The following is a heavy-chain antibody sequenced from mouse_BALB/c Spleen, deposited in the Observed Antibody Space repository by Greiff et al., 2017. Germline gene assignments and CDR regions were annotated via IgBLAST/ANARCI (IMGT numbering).Heavy chain of an antibody. CDR3: ARHEDETGYFDY. J-gene: IGHJ2*01. V-gene: IGHV1-62-2*01. Sequence: QVQLQQSGAGLVKPGASVKLSCTASGYTFTEYFIHWVKQSPGQGLEWIGWFYPGSGSTKYNEKFKDKATLTADKSSSTVYMELSRLTSEDSAVYFCARHEDETGYFDYWGQGTTLTVSS. CDR2: FYPGSGST. CDR1: GYTFTEYF.